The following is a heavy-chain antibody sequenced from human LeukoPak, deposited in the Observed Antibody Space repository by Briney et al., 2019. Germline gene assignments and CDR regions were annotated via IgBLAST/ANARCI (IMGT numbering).Heavy chain of an antibody. Sequence: ASVKVSCKASGYTFTSYGISWVRQAPGQGLEWMGWISAYNGNTNYAQKLQGRVTMTTDTSTSTASMELRSLRSDDTAVYYCARERYFDWLPFDYWGQGTLVTVSS. V-gene: IGHV1-18*01. J-gene: IGHJ4*02. D-gene: IGHD3-9*01. CDR1: GYTFTSYG. CDR2: ISAYNGNT. CDR3: ARERYFDWLPFDY.